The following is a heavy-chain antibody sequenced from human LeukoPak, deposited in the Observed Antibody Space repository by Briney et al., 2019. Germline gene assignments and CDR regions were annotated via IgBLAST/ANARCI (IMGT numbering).Heavy chain of an antibody. CDR2: IIPIFGTA. J-gene: IGHJ4*02. D-gene: IGHD3-10*01. CDR1: GGTFSSYA. V-gene: IGHV1-69*01. Sequence: GSSVKVSCKASGGTFSSYAISWVRQAPGQGLEWMGGIIPIFGTANYAQKFQGRVTITADESTSTAYMELSSLRSDDTALYYCARGSRQGGGGGELLWSYWGQGTLVTVSS. CDR3: ARGSRQGGGGGELLWSY.